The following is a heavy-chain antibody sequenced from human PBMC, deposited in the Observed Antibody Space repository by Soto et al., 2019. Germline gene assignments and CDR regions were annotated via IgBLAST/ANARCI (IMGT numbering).Heavy chain of an antibody. D-gene: IGHD2-2*01. V-gene: IGHV1-46*01. CDR3: ARGGKLAVVVPAAMRYGWFDP. Sequence: ASVKVSCKASGYTFTSYYMHWVRQAPGQGLEWMGIINPSGGSTSYAQKFQGRVTMTRDTSTSTVYMELSSLRSEDTAVYYCARGGKLAVVVPAAMRYGWFDPWGQGTLVTVSS. CDR1: GYTFTSYY. J-gene: IGHJ5*02. CDR2: INPSGGST.